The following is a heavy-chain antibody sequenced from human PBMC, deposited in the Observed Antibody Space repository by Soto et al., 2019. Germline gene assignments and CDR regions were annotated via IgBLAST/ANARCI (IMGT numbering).Heavy chain of an antibody. CDR2: IYYSGST. CDR3: ARAWHLYDYVWGSYRYLWFDP. CDR1: GGSISSGDYY. V-gene: IGHV4-30-4*01. D-gene: IGHD3-16*02. J-gene: IGHJ5*02. Sequence: QVQLQESGPGLVKPSQTLSLTCTVSGGSISSGDYYWSWIRQPPGKGLEWIGYIYYSGSTYYNPSLKSRVTISVDTSKNQFSLKLSSVTAADPAVYYCARAWHLYDYVWGSYRYLWFDPWGQGTLVTVSS.